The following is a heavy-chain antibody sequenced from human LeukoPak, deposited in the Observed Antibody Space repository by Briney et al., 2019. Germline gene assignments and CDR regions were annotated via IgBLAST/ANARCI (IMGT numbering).Heavy chain of an antibody. J-gene: IGHJ4*02. CDR2: ISGSGDTT. D-gene: IGHD2-8*01. Sequence: PGGSLRLSCAASGFTFNNYAINWVRQAPGKGLEWVSAISGSGDTTFYADSVKGRFTIYRDNSKNTLYLQMTSLRADDTAVYYCATRDDCSNGVCYGLAYWGQGTLVTVSS. CDR3: ATRDDCSNGVCYGLAY. CDR1: GFTFNNYA. V-gene: IGHV3-23*01.